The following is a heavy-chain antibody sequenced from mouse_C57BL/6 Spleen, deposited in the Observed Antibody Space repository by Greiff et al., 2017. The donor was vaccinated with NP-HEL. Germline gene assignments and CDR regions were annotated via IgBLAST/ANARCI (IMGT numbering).Heavy chain of an antibody. V-gene: IGHV3-6*01. CDR2: ISYDGSN. D-gene: IGHD2-4*01. Sequence: DVKLQESGPGLVKPSQSLSLTCSVTGYSITSGYYWNWIRQFPGNKLEWMCYISYDGSNNYNPSLKNRISITRDTSKNQFFLQLNSVTTEDTATYYCAREGDYDYDWFAYWGQGTLVTVSA. CDR3: AREGDYDYDWFAY. CDR1: GYSITSGYY. J-gene: IGHJ3*01.